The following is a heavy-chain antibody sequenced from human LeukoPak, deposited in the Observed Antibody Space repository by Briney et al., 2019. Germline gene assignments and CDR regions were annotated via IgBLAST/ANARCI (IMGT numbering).Heavy chain of an antibody. CDR3: AKTGTPWYYFDY. CDR1: GFTFSSYA. D-gene: IGHD6-13*01. Sequence: QPGGSLRLSCAASGFTFSSYAMSWVRQAPGKGLEWVSAISGSGGSTYYADFVKGRFTISRDNSKNTLYLQMNSLRAEDTAVYYCAKTGTPWYYFDYWGQGTLVTVSS. V-gene: IGHV3-23*01. CDR2: ISGSGGST. J-gene: IGHJ4*02.